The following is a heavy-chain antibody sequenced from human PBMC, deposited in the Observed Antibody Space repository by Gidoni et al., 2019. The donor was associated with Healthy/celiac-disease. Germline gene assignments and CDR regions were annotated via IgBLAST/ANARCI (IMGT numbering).Heavy chain of an antibody. Sequence: QVQLQESGPGLVKPSQTLSLTCTVPGGSISSCGYYWSWIRQHPGKGLEWIGYIYYSGSTYYNPSLKSRVTISVDTSKNQFSLKLSSVTAADTAVYYCARYYDFWSGYFDYWGQGTLVTVSS. J-gene: IGHJ4*02. CDR3: ARYYDFWSGYFDY. V-gene: IGHV4-31*03. CDR2: IYYSGST. D-gene: IGHD3-3*01. CDR1: GGSISSCGYY.